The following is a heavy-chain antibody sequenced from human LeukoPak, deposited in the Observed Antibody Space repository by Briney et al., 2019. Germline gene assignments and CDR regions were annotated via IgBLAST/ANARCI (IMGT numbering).Heavy chain of an antibody. CDR2: INRDGSEK. V-gene: IGHV3-7*01. CDR1: RFTFSDYR. CDR3: ATYTQYFGAPGGADY. Sequence: GGSLRLSCAVSRFTFSDYRMRWVRQAPGKGLEWVAAINRDGSEKQYVDSVKGRFTISRDNARNSVYLQMTSLGAEDTAVYYCATYTQYFGAPGGADYWGLGTLVTVSS. J-gene: IGHJ4*02. D-gene: IGHD2-8*02.